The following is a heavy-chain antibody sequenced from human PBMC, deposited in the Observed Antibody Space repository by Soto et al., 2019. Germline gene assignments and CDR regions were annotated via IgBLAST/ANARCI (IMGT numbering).Heavy chain of an antibody. D-gene: IGHD3-3*01. CDR2: IYYSGST. CDR3: ARERVLRFLEWNIDY. CDR1: GGSISSYY. J-gene: IGHJ4*02. V-gene: IGHV4-59*12. Sequence: SETLSLTCTVSGGSISSYYWNWIRQPPGKGLEWIGYIYYSGSTYYNPSLKSRVTISVDTSKNQFSLKLSSVTAADTAVYYCARERVLRFLEWNIDYWGQGTLVTVSS.